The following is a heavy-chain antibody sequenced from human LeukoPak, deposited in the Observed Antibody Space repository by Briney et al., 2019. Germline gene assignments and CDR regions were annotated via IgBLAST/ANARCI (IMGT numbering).Heavy chain of an antibody. CDR1: GGSFSGYY. CDR3: VGDRWWKDFDY. V-gene: IGHV4-34*01. J-gene: IGHJ4*02. CDR2: INHSGST. D-gene: IGHD2-15*01. Sequence: SETLSLTCAVYGGSFSGYYWSWIRQPRGKGLEWIGEINHSGSTNYNPSLKSRVTISVDTSKNQFSLKLSSVTAADTAVYYCVGDRWWKDFDYWGQGTLVTVSS.